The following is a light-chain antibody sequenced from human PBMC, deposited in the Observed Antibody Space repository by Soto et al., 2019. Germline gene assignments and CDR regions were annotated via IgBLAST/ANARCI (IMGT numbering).Light chain of an antibody. V-gene: IGKV3-11*01. Sequence: EIVLTQSPATLSLSPGERATLSCRASQSVNKYLAWYQHRPGQAPRLLIYDTSYRAAGIPARFSGSGSGTDFTLTISRLEPEDFAVYYCQQYGSPITFGQGTRLEIK. CDR1: QSVNKY. CDR3: QQYGSPIT. CDR2: DTS. J-gene: IGKJ5*01.